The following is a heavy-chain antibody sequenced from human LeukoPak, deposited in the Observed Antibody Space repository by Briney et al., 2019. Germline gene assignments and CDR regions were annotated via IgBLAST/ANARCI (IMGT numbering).Heavy chain of an antibody. CDR2: IYYSGST. J-gene: IGHJ2*01. V-gene: IGHV4-59*01. D-gene: IGHD1-26*01. Sequence: SETLSLTCTVSGGSISSYYWSWIRQPPGKGLEWIGYIYYSGSTNYNPSLKSRVTISVDTSKNQFSLKLSSVTAADTAVYYCARDRPATENWYFDLWGRGTLVTVSS. CDR1: GGSISSYY. CDR3: ARDRPATENWYFDL.